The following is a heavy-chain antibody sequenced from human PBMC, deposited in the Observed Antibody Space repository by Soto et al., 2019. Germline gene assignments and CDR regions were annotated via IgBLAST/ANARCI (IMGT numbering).Heavy chain of an antibody. CDR2: IKQDGSEK. V-gene: IGHV3-7*01. CDR3: ARDPHSSGWLDSFDI. CDR1: GFTFSSYW. Sequence: EVQLVESGGGLVQPGGSLRLSCAASGFTFSSYWMSWVRQAPGKGLEWVANIKQDGSEKYYVDSVKGRFTISRDNAKNSLYLQMNSLRAEDTAVYYCARDPHSSGWLDSFDIWGQGTMVTVSS. J-gene: IGHJ3*02. D-gene: IGHD6-19*01.